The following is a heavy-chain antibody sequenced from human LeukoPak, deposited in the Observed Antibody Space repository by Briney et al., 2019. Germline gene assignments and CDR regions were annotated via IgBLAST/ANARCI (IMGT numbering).Heavy chain of an antibody. D-gene: IGHD5-12*01. Sequence: SGGSLRLSCADSGFTFSSYSMNWVRQAPGKGLEWVSSISSSSSYIYYADSVKGRFTISRDNAKNSLYLQMNSLRAEDTAVYYCARQIVAGDYWGQGTLVTVSS. V-gene: IGHV3-21*01. CDR2: ISSSSSYI. J-gene: IGHJ4*02. CDR3: ARQIVAGDY. CDR1: GFTFSSYS.